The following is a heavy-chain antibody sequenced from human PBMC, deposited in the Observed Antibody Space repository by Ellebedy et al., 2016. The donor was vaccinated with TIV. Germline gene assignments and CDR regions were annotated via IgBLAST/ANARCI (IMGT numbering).Heavy chain of an antibody. CDR2: INPNSGGT. J-gene: IGHJ6*02. CDR1: GYTFTAYY. CDR3: ARRVWNYGSWSGMDV. D-gene: IGHD1-7*01. V-gene: IGHV1-2*02. Sequence: ASVKVSCXASGYTFTAYYIHWVRQAPGQGLEWMGWINPNSGGTNYAQKFQGRVTMTRDTSISTAYMELSRLRSDDTAVYYCARRVWNYGSWSGMDVWGQGTTVTVSS.